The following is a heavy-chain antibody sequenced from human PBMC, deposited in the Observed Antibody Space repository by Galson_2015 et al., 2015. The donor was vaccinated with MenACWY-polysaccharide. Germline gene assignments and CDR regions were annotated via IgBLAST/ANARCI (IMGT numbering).Heavy chain of an antibody. V-gene: IGHV3-9*01. CDR3: AKDISFEIDYGDYYYFYGMDV. CDR2: ISWNSGSI. J-gene: IGHJ6*02. Sequence: SLRLSGAASGFTFDDYAMRWVRQAPGKGLEWVSGISWNSGSIGYADSVKGRFTISRDNAKNSLYLQMNSLRAEDTALYYCAKDISFEIDYGDYYYFYGMDVWGQGTTVTVSS. CDR1: GFTFDDYA. D-gene: IGHD4-17*01.